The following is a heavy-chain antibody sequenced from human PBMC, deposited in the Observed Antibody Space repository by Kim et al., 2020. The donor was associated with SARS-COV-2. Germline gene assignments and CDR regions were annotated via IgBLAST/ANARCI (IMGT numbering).Heavy chain of an antibody. V-gene: IGHV4-59*13. CDR3: ARDRRGYSYGHYYYYGMDV. CDR1: GGSISSYY. D-gene: IGHD5-18*01. J-gene: IGHJ6*02. Sequence: SETLSLTCTVSGGSISSYYWSWIRQPPGKGLEWIGYIYYSGSTNYNPSLKSRVTISVDTSKNQFSLKLSSVTAADTAVYYCARDRRGYSYGHYYYYGMDVWGQGTTVTVSS. CDR2: IYYSGST.